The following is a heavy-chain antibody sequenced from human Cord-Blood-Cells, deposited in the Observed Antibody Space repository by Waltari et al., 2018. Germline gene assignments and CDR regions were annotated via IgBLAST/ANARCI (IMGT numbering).Heavy chain of an antibody. D-gene: IGHD7-27*01. Sequence: QVQLQQWGAGLLKPSETLSPTCAVYGGSFSGYYWSWIRTPPGKGLEWIGEINHSGSTNYNPSLKSRVTISVDTSKNQFSLKLSSVTAADTAVYYCARGTPANSGLLRAFDIWGQGTMVTVSS. J-gene: IGHJ3*02. CDR1: GGSFSGYY. CDR2: INHSGST. CDR3: ARGTPANSGLLRAFDI. V-gene: IGHV4-34*01.